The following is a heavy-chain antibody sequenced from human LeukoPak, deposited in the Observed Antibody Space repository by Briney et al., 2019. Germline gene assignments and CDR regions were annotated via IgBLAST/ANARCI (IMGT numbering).Heavy chain of an antibody. CDR2: IYTSGST. CDR1: GGSISGYY. D-gene: IGHD4-17*01. Sequence: SETLSLTCTVSGGSISGYYWSWIRQPAGKGLEWIGRIYTSGSTNYNPSLKSRVTISVDTSKNQFSLKLSSVTAADTAVYYCARTLGGDSSWGLSYYYYMDVWGKGTTVTVSS. J-gene: IGHJ6*03. V-gene: IGHV4-4*07. CDR3: ARTLGGDSSWGLSYYYYMDV.